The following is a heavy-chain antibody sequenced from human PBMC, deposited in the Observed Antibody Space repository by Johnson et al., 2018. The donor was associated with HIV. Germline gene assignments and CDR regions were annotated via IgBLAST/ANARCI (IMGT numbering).Heavy chain of an antibody. J-gene: IGHJ3*02. CDR2: ISYDGSNK. CDR3: ARGEGAFDI. V-gene: IGHV3-30*14. CDR1: GFTFSSYA. Sequence: QVQLVESGGGVVQPGRSLRLSCAASGFTFSSYAMHWVRQAPGKGLDWVAVISYDGSNKYYADSVKGRFTISRDNAKNSLYLQMNSLRAEDTAVYYCARGEGAFDIWGQGTMVTVSS.